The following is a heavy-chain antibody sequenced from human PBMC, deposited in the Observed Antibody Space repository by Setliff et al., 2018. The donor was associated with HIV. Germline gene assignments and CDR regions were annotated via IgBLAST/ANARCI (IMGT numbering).Heavy chain of an antibody. D-gene: IGHD7-27*01. Sequence: SETLSLTCSVSGGSISSSTYYWGWIRQPPGQGLEWIGSIYHSGFTYHNPSLKSRITLSVDTSKSQFSLRLTSVTAADTAVYYCARANWGSPPDYWGQGTLVTVSS. CDR1: GGSISSSTYY. CDR2: IYHSGFT. V-gene: IGHV4-39*01. J-gene: IGHJ4*02. CDR3: ARANWGSPPDY.